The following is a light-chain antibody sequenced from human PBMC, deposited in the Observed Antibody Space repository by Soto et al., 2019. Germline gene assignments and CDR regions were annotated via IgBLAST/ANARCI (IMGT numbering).Light chain of an antibody. CDR1: QSILNCSKNKSY. CDR3: QQYFTSPCT. CDR2: RAS. V-gene: IGKV4-1*01. Sequence: DIVMTQSPDSLAVSLGERSTSNCKFSQSILNCSKNKSYLALYQQKSGQPPTLLIYRASIREPGVPDRFTGRGSGTEFTITISLLQAADVAVYYCQQYFTSPCTFGHGPQVDI. J-gene: IGKJ1*01.